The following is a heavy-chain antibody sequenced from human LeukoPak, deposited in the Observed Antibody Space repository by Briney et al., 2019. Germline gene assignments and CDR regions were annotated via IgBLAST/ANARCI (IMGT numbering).Heavy chain of an antibody. V-gene: IGHV1-18*04. D-gene: IGHD5-18*01. CDR1: GYTFTGYY. J-gene: IGHJ5*02. Sequence: EASVKVSCKASGYTFTGYYMHWVRQAPGQGLEWMGWISAYNGNTNYAQKLQGRVTMTTDTSTSTAYMELRSLRSDDTAVYYCASVGGYSYDPLENTWGQGTLVTVSS. CDR2: ISAYNGNT. CDR3: ASVGGYSYDPLENT.